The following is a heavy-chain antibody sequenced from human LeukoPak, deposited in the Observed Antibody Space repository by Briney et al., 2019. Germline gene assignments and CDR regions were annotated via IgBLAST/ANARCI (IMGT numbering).Heavy chain of an antibody. Sequence: GGSLRLSCAASGFTFSSYWMSWVRQAPGKGLEWVANIKQDGSEKYYVDSVKGRFTISRDNAKNSLYLQMNSLRAEDTAVYYCARGVSVSYPYYYYYYMDVWGKGTTVTVSS. CDR3: ARGVSVSYPYYYYYYMDV. V-gene: IGHV3-7*04. D-gene: IGHD1-26*01. CDR2: IKQDGSEK. CDR1: GFTFSSYW. J-gene: IGHJ6*03.